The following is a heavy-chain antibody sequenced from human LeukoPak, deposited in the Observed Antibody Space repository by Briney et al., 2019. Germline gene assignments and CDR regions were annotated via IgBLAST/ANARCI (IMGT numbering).Heavy chain of an antibody. V-gene: IGHV3-11*04. D-gene: IGHD6-13*01. Sequence: PGGSLRLSCAASGFTFSDYYMSWIRQAPGKGLEWVSYISSSGSTIYYADSVKGRFTVSRDNAKNSLYLQMNSLAVEDTAVYYCTTPAAGPRAEYSQYWGQGTLVTVSS. CDR1: GFTFSDYY. J-gene: IGHJ1*01. CDR2: ISSSGSTI. CDR3: TTPAAGPRAEYSQY.